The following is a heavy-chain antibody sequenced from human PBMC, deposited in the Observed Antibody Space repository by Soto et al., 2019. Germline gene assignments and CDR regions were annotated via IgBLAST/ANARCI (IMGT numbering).Heavy chain of an antibody. D-gene: IGHD1-26*01. CDR1: GGTFSSYA. CDR3: ARDLRRGVGSTGPFDL. Sequence: QVQLVQSGAEVKKPGSSVKVSCKASGGTFSSYAISWVRQAPGQGLEWMGGIIPIFGTANYEQKFQGRVTITADKSTSTAYMELSSLRSEDTAVYYCARDLRRGVGSTGPFDLWGRGTLVTVSS. V-gene: IGHV1-69*06. J-gene: IGHJ2*01. CDR2: IIPIFGTA.